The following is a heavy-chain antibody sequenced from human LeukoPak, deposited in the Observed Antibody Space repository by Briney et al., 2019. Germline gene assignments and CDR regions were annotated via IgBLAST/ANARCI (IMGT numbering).Heavy chain of an antibody. V-gene: IGHV1-18*01. J-gene: IGHJ4*02. CDR1: GYTFTSYG. CDR3: ARGYCSSTSCYPRGY. D-gene: IGHD2-2*01. CDR2: ISAYSGNT. Sequence: GASVKVSCKASGYTFTSYGISWVRQAPGQGLEWMGWISAYSGNTNHAQKLQGRVTMTTDTSTSTAYMELRSLRSDDTAVYYCARGYCSSTSCYPRGYWGQGTLVTVSS.